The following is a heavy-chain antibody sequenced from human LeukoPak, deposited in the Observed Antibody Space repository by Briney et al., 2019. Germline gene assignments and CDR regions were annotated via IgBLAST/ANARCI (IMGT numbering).Heavy chain of an antibody. V-gene: IGHV4-34*01. CDR2: INHSGST. J-gene: IGHJ4*02. D-gene: IGHD3-10*01. CDR3: ARRQGLVRVWDY. Sequence: SETLSLTCTVSGGSISSYYWSWIRQPPGKGLEWIGEINHSGSTNYNPSLKSRVTISVDTSKNQFSLKLSSVTAADTAVYYCARRQGLVRVWDYWGQGTLVTVSS. CDR1: GGSISSYY.